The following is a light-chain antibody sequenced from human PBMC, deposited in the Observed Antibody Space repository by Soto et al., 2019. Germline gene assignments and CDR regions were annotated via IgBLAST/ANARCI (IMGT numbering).Light chain of an antibody. J-gene: IGLJ1*01. CDR3: CSYAGTSTYV. CDR1: TSDVGTYNL. Sequence: QSALTQPASVSGSPGQSITISCTGTTSDVGTYNLVSWYQKHPDKAPKVMIYEVNRRPSGVSSRFSGSKSGNTASLTISGLQAEDEAEYYCCSYAGTSTYVFGTGTKLTVL. V-gene: IGLV2-23*02. CDR2: EVN.